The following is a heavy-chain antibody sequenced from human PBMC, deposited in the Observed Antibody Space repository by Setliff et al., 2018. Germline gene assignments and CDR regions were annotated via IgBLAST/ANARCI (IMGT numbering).Heavy chain of an antibody. D-gene: IGHD3-10*01. Sequence: ASVKVSCKAPGGTFSSYAISWVRQAPGQGLEWMGWINPNSGGTNYAQKFQGRVTITADESTSTAYMELSSLRSEDTAVYYCARGATMVRGVIIYYYYYGMDVWGQGTTVTVSS. CDR1: GGTFSSYA. J-gene: IGHJ6*02. V-gene: IGHV1-69*13. CDR2: INPNSGGT. CDR3: ARGATMVRGVIIYYYYYGMDV.